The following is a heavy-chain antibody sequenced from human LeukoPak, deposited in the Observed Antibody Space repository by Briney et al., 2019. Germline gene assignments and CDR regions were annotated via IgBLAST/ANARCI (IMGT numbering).Heavy chain of an antibody. J-gene: IGHJ4*02. CDR1: GGSMSGYY. D-gene: IGHD3-22*01. Sequence: SETLSLTCTASGGSMSGYYWTWIRQPPGKGLEWIGYISYSGYSNYNPSIKSRVTMTVDTSKNQFSLKLSSVTAADTALYYCARGRDYYDSSGSYGYFDYWGQGTLVTVSS. CDR2: ISYSGYS. CDR3: ARGRDYYDSSGSYGYFDY. V-gene: IGHV4-59*01.